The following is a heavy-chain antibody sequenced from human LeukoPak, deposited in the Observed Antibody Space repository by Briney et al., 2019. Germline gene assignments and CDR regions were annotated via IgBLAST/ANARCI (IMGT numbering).Heavy chain of an antibody. J-gene: IGHJ4*02. V-gene: IGHV3-23*01. CDR1: GFSFSNYA. D-gene: IGHD3-22*01. CDR2: ISGNGGST. Sequence: GGSLRLSCAVSGFSFSNYAMSWVRQFPGKGLEWVSGISGNGGSTYYADSVKGRFTISRDNSKNTLYLQMNSLRAEDTAVYYCAKDRTKYYYDSSASFDCWGQGTLVTVSS. CDR3: AKDRTKYYYDSSASFDC.